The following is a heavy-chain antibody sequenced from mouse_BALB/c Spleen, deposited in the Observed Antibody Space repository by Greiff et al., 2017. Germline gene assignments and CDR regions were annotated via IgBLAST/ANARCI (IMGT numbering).Heavy chain of an antibody. CDR1: GFTFSSYA. CDR3: ARGLATASARGYAMDY. D-gene: IGHD3-3*01. V-gene: IGHV5-6-5*01. J-gene: IGHJ4*01. CDR2: ISSGGST. Sequence: EVQGVESGGGLVKPGGSLKLSCAASGFTFSSYAMSWVRQTPEKRLEWVASISSGGSTYYPDSVKGRFTISRDNARNILYLQMSSLRSEDTAMYYCARGLATASARGYAMDYWGQGTSVTVSS.